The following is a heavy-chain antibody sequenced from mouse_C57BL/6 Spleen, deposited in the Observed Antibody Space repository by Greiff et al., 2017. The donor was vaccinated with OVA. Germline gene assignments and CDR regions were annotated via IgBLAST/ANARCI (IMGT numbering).Heavy chain of an antibody. J-gene: IGHJ2*01. V-gene: IGHV5-6*01. CDR1: GFTFSSYG. CDR2: ISSGGSYT. Sequence: EVNVVESGGDLVKPGGSLKLSCAASGFTFSSYGMSWVRQTPDKRLEWVATISSGGSYTYYPDSVKGRFTISRDNAKNTLYLQMSSLKSEDTAMYYCARDRGFDYWGQGTTLTVSS. CDR3: ARDRGFDY.